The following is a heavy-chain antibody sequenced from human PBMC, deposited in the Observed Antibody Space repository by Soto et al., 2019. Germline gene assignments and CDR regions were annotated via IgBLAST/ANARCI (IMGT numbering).Heavy chain of an antibody. V-gene: IGHV4-4*07. J-gene: IGHJ3*02. D-gene: IGHD2-15*01. Sequence: SATLSLTCTVSGGSISSYYWSWIRQPAGKGLEWIGRIYTSGSTNYSPSLKSRVTMSVDTSKNQFSLKLSSVTAADTAVYYCARDLVFPYCSGGSCYTDAFDIWGQGTMVTVSS. CDR1: GGSISSYY. CDR3: ARDLVFPYCSGGSCYTDAFDI. CDR2: IYTSGST.